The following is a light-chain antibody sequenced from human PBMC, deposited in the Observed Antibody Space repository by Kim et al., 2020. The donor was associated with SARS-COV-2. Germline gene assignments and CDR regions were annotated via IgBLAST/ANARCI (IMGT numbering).Light chain of an antibody. Sequence: GDRVTITCRASQDIRRSLAWYQQKPGKAPELLISDASTLRGGAPSRFSGTGSGAGFTLTINSLQPADFATYYCQQIYSYPLTFGGGTKVDIK. CDR3: QQIYSYPLT. V-gene: IGKV1-9*01. J-gene: IGKJ4*01. CDR2: DAS. CDR1: QDIRRS.